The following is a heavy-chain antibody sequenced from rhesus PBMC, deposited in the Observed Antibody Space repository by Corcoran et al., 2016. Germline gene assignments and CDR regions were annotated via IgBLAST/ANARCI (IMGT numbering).Heavy chain of an antibody. Sequence: DVQLVESGGGLVKPGGSLRLSCVASGLTFSYYAMHWVRQAPGKGLEWVSVSSESGDTTNYADSVKGRFTISRDNAKNSLFLQMNSLRVDDTAVYYCTGYTQVGSWGQGVLVTVSS. V-gene: IGHV3-100*02. CDR2: SSESGDTT. CDR1: GLTFSYYA. J-gene: IGHJ4*01. D-gene: IGHD5-36*01. CDR3: TGYTQVGS.